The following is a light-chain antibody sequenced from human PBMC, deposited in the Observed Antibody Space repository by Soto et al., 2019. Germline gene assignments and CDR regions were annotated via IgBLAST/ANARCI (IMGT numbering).Light chain of an antibody. V-gene: IGKV2-24*01. J-gene: IGKJ1*01. Sequence: DIVLTQTPLSSPVTLGQPASFSCRSSRSLLHSDGNTYLSWLHQRPGQPPRLLIYQISKRLSGVPDRFSGSGAGTSFTLKISRVEAQDVGSYFCMQSLQLRTFGQGTKVEIK. CDR2: QIS. CDR3: MQSLQLRT. CDR1: RSLLHSDGNTY.